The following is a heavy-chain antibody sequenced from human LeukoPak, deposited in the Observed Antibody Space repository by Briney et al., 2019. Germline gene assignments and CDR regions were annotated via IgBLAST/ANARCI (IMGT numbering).Heavy chain of an antibody. CDR2: IKQDGSEK. J-gene: IGHJ4*02. V-gene: IGHV3-7*03. Sequence: GGSLRLSCEAAGTTFRRYWMNWVRQAPGKGLEWVANIKQDGSEKYYVDSVKGRFTISRDNAKNSLYLQMNSLRAEDTAVYYCAGGAGWLVDYWGQGTLVTVSS. CDR1: GTTFRRYW. CDR3: AGGAGWLVDY. D-gene: IGHD6-19*01.